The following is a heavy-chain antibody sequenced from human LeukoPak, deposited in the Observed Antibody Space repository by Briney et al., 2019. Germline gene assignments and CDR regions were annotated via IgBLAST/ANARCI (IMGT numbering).Heavy chain of an antibody. CDR2: ISGSGGST. D-gene: IGHD3-10*01. CDR3: AKGGVGSGKTFDS. CDR1: GFTFSSYA. V-gene: IGHV3-23*01. Sequence: GGSLRLSCAASGFTFSSYAMSWVRQAPGKGLEWVSGISGSGGSTYYADSAKGRFTISRDNSKNTLYLQMNSLRAEDTAMYYCAKGGVGSGKTFDSWGQGTLVTVSS. J-gene: IGHJ4*02.